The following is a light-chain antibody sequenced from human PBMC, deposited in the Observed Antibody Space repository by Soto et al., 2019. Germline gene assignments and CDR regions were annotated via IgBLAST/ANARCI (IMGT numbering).Light chain of an antibody. CDR1: TSDVGGYNF. J-gene: IGLJ2*01. CDR3: CSYTTSSTRVV. CDR2: EVS. V-gene: IGLV2-14*01. Sequence: QSALTQPASVSGSPGQSITISCNGTTSDVGGYNFVSWYQQHPGKAPKLIIYEVSDRPSGVSNRFSGSKSGNTASLTISGLQAEDEADYYCCSYTTSSTRVVFGGGTKLTVL.